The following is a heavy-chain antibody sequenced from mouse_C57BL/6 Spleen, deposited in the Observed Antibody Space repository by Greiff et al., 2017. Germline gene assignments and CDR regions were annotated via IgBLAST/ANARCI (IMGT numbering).Heavy chain of an antibody. Sequence: EVKVVESGGGLVQPGGSLKLSCAASGFTFSDYGMAWVRQAPRKGPEWVAFISNLAYSIYYADTVTGRFTISRENAKNTLYLEMSSLRSEDTAMYYCARLGYDYDGAMDYWGQGTSVTVSS. D-gene: IGHD2-4*01. V-gene: IGHV5-15*01. CDR3: ARLGYDYDGAMDY. J-gene: IGHJ4*01. CDR2: ISNLAYSI. CDR1: GFTFSDYG.